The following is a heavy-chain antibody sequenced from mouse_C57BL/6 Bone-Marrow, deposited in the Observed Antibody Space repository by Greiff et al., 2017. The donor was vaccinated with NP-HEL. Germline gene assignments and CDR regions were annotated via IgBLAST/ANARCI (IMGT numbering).Heavy chain of an antibody. D-gene: IGHD2-4*01. CDR2: IDPSDSYT. CDR1: GYTFTSYW. Sequence: QVQLQQPGAELVMPGASVKLSCKASGYTFTSYWMPWVKQRPGQGLEWIGEIDPSDSYTNYNQKFKGKSTLTVDKSSSTAYMQLSSLTSEDSAVYYCARLGDYDDAYAMDYWGQGTSVTVSS. CDR3: ARLGDYDDAYAMDY. V-gene: IGHV1-69*01. J-gene: IGHJ4*01.